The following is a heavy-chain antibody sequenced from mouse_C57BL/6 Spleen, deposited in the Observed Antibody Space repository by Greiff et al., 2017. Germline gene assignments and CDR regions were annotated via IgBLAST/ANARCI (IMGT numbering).Heavy chain of an antibody. CDR3: ARSTAQATWFAY. J-gene: IGHJ3*01. D-gene: IGHD3-2*02. CDR2: IRNKANGYTT. CDR1: GFTFTDYY. V-gene: IGHV7-3*01. Sequence: EVQLQQSGGGLVQPGGSLSLSCAASGFTFTDYYMSWVRQPPGKALEWLGFIRNKANGYTTEYSASVKGRFTISRDNSQSILYLQMNALRAEDSATYYCARSTAQATWFAYWGQGTLVIVSA.